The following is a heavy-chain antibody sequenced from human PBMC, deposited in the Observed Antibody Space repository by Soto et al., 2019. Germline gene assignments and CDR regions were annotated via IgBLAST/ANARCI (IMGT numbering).Heavy chain of an antibody. CDR3: AKDRYGGPDYYYYGMDV. Sequence: GGSLRLSCVASGFSFKDYGVHWVRQAPGKGLEWVALISYDRSKKYYADSVKGRFTISRDNSKNTLYMQMDSLRPEDTALYYCAKDRYGGPDYYYYGMDVWGQGTTVTVSS. D-gene: IGHD3-16*02. CDR2: ISYDRSKK. J-gene: IGHJ6*02. V-gene: IGHV3-30*18. CDR1: GFSFKDYG.